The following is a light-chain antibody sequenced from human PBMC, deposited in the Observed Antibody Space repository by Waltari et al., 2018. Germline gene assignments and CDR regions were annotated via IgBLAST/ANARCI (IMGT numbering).Light chain of an antibody. CDR3: QTWGTGIQV. Sequence: QLVLTQSPSASASLGASVQLTCTLSSGHSSSAITWHQQQPEKGPRYLMKLNSDGSHSKGDGIPDRFSGSSSGAERYLTISSLQSEDEADYYCQTWGTGIQVFGGGTKLTVL. V-gene: IGLV4-69*01. CDR1: SGHSSSA. CDR2: LNSDGSH. J-gene: IGLJ2*01.